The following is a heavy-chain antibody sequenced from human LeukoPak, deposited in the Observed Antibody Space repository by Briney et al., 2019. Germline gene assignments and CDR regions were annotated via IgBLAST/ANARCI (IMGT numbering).Heavy chain of an antibody. CDR3: ARECSSTSCYKGDY. D-gene: IGHD2-2*02. CDR1: GGSFSGYY. Sequence: PSETLSLTCAVYGGSFSGYYWSWIRQPPGKGLEWIGEINHSGSTNYNPSLKSRVTISVDTSKNQFSLKLSSVTAADTAVYYCARECSSTSCYKGDYRGQGTLVTVSS. V-gene: IGHV4-34*01. CDR2: INHSGST. J-gene: IGHJ4*02.